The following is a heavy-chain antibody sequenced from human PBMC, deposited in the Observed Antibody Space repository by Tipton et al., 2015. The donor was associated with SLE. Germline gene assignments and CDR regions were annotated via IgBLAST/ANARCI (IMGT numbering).Heavy chain of an antibody. CDR3: ARSLNIVAAVLDV. CDR2: IRSNAHGGTT. Sequence: SLRLSCTSSGFRFGDYAVSWFRQAPGKGLEWVGFIRSNAHGGTTQYAASVSGRFSISRDDSKSILYLQMSSLKNEDTGVYYCARSLNIVAAVLDVWGQGTMVTVSS. CDR1: GFRFGDYA. J-gene: IGHJ3*01. V-gene: IGHV3-49*03. D-gene: IGHD5-12*01.